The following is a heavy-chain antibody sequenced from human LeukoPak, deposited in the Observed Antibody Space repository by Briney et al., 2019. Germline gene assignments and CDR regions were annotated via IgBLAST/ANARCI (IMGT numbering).Heavy chain of an antibody. Sequence: SGGSLRLSCAASGFTFSNYWMSWVRQAPGKGLGWVANIKEDGSEKYYVDAVKGRFTIPRDNAKKSLFLQMNSLRAEDTAVYYCARDQYYSSSDWGQGTLVTVSS. V-gene: IGHV3-7*03. CDR2: IKEDGSEK. CDR1: GFTFSNYW. CDR3: ARDQYYSSSD. D-gene: IGHD6-19*01. J-gene: IGHJ4*02.